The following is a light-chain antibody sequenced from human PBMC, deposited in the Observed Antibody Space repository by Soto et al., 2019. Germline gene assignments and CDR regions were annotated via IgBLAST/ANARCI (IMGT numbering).Light chain of an antibody. Sequence: EIVLTQSPDTLSLSPGERATLSCRASQRVASNYLAWYQQKPGQAPRLLIYGASARAAGVPDRFSGSGSGTDFTLTITRLEPEDFAVYYCQQYGRSPLMYTFGQGTKLGVK. V-gene: IGKV3-20*01. CDR3: QQYGRSPLMYT. J-gene: IGKJ2*01. CDR2: GAS. CDR1: QRVASNY.